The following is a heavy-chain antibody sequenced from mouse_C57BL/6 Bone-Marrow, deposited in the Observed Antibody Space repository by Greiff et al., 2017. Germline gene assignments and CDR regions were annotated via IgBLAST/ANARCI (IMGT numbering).Heavy chain of an antibody. V-gene: IGHV1-82*01. CDR2: LYPGDGDT. J-gene: IGHJ1*03. Sequence: VKLMESGPELVKPGASVKISCKASGYAFSSSWMTWVKQRPGTGLEWIGRLYPGDGDTNYNGKFKGKATLTADKSSSTAYMQLSSLTSEDSAVYFCARSGNYYGSSYFYWYFDVWGTGTTVTVSS. CDR3: ARSGNYYGSSYFYWYFDV. CDR1: GYAFSSSW. D-gene: IGHD1-1*01.